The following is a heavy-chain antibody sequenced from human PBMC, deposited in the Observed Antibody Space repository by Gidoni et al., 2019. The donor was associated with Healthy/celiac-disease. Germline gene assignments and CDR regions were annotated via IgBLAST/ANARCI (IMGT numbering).Heavy chain of an antibody. CDR2: IDWDDDK. V-gene: IGHV2-70*15. Sequence: QVTLRESGPALVKPTQTLTLTCTFSGFSLSTSGMCVSWIRQPPGKALEWLARIDWDDDKYYSTSLKTRLTISKDTSKNQVVLTMTNMDPVDTATYYCARGYYSMYYFDYWGQGTLVTAPS. D-gene: IGHD3-22*01. CDR3: ARGYYSMYYFDY. CDR1: GFSLSTSGMC. J-gene: IGHJ4*02.